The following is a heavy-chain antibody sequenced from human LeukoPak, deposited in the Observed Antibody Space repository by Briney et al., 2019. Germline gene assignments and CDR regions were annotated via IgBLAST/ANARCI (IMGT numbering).Heavy chain of an antibody. D-gene: IGHD6-19*01. CDR1: GYTFTSYA. J-gene: IGHJ6*03. CDR2: SNAGNGNT. CDR3: ARAPSRRIAVAGTDYYYMDV. V-gene: IGHV1-3*02. Sequence: ASVKVSCKASGYTFTSYAMHWVRQAPGQRLEWMGWSNAGNGNTKYSQEFQGRVTMTRDTSISTAYMELSRLRSDDTAVYYCARAPSRRIAVAGTDYYYMDVWGKGTTVTVSS.